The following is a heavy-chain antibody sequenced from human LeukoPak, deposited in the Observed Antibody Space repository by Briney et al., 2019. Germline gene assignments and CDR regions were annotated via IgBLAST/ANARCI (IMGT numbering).Heavy chain of an antibody. V-gene: IGHV3-30-3*01. CDR1: GFTFSSYA. D-gene: IGHD3-22*01. CDR2: ISYDGSNK. CDR3: ARDPDSSGYYYAGGYAFDI. J-gene: IGHJ3*02. Sequence: PGGSLRLSCAASGFTFSSYAMHWVRQAPGKGLEWVAVISYDGSNKYYADSVKGRFTISRDNSKNTLYLQMNSLRAEDTAVYYCARDPDSSGYYYAGGYAFDIWGQGTMVTVSS.